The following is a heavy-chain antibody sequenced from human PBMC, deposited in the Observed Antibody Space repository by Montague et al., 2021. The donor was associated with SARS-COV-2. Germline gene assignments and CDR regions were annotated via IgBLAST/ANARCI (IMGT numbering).Heavy chain of an antibody. V-gene: IGHV2-70*11. D-gene: IGHD3-9*01. CDR3: ARTYYDILTGRNYGMDV. CDR2: IDWDDDK. J-gene: IGHJ6*02. Sequence: PALVKPTQTLILTCTFSGFSLSTSGMCVSWIRQPPGKALEWLARIDWDDDKYYSTSLKTRLTISKDTSKTQVVLTMTNMDPVDTATYYCARTYYDILTGRNYGMDVWGQGTTVTVSS. CDR1: GFSLSTSGMC.